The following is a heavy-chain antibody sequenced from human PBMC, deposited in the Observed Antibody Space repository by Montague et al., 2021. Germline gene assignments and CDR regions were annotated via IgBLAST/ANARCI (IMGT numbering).Heavy chain of an antibody. CDR2: VSHGGRT. CDR1: RSLINSDYY. V-gene: IGHV4-38-2*02. Sequence: SETLSLTCTVSRSLINSDYYWGWIRQPPGKGLEWMGSVSHGGRTYYNPSRKSRVTISVDASNNHFSLKLSPVTAADTAMYYCARERDRYYYMDIWGKGTTITVSS. CDR3: ARERDRYYYMDI. J-gene: IGHJ6*03.